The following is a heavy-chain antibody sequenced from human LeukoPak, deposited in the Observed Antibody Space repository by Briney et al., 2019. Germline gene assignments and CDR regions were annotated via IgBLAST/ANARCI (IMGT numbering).Heavy chain of an antibody. CDR2: IIPIFGTA. CDR1: VGTFSSYA. CDR3: ARAPTGTTGYYYYYYMDV. Sequence: SVKVSCKAPVGTFSSYAISWVRHAPGQGLEWMGEIIPIFGTANYAQKFQGRVTITADKSTSTAYMELSSLRSEDTAVYYCARAPTGTTGYYYYYYMDVWGKGTTVTISS. D-gene: IGHD1-1*01. J-gene: IGHJ6*03. V-gene: IGHV1-69*06.